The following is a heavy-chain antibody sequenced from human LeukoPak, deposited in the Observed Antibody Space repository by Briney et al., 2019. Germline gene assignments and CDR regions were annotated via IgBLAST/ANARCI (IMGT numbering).Heavy chain of an antibody. J-gene: IGHJ3*02. CDR3: ARERDTGYYIAFDI. CDR1: GGSISPYY. D-gene: IGHD3-9*01. V-gene: IGHV4-4*07. CDR2: VYSSGST. Sequence: SETLSLTCTVPGGSISPYYWNWIRQPAGKGLEWIGRVYSSGSTKYNPSLKSRVTMSVDKSKNQFSLKMRSVTAADTAVYYCARERDTGYYIAFDIWGQGTMVTVSS.